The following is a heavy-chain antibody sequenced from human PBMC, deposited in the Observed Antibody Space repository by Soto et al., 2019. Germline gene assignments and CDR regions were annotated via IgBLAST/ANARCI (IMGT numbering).Heavy chain of an antibody. Sequence: QVQLQQWGSGLLKPSETLSLTCAVYGGSFSAYYWSCIRQPPGKGLEWIGEINHSGSTNYNPSLKSRVTISVGTSKNQFSLKLSSVTAADTAVYFCARISGDINACDIWGQGTMVTVSS. CDR2: INHSGST. CDR3: ARISGDINACDI. V-gene: IGHV4-34*01. CDR1: GGSFSAYY. D-gene: IGHD5-12*01. J-gene: IGHJ3*02.